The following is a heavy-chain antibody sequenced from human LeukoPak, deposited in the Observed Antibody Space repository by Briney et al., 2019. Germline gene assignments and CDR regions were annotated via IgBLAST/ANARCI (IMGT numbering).Heavy chain of an antibody. J-gene: IGHJ3*02. V-gene: IGHV4-59*01. CDR2: IYYSGST. CDR1: GGSISSYY. D-gene: IGHD4-23*01. CDR3: ARDLYGGNSDAFDI. Sequence: SETLSLTCTVSGGSISSYYWSWIRQPPGKGLEWIGYIYYSGSTNYNPSLKSRVTTSVDTSKNQFSLKLSSVTAADTAVYYCARDLYGGNSDAFDIWGQGTMVTVSS.